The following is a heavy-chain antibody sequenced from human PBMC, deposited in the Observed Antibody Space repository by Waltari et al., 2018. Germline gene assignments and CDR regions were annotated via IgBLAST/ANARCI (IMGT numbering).Heavy chain of an antibody. CDR3: ARGHNYYGVAF. Sequence: QLQLQESGPGLVKPSETLSLTCTVSGGSIHSTVYYWAWIRQPPGKGLEWIGYIYDTGRTNYTPPRRSRVAMSIDTSNNKFSLKMSAVTAADTAVYFCARGHNYYGVAFWGQGTTVTVSS. D-gene: IGHD3-10*01. CDR2: IYDTGRT. CDR1: GGSIHSTVYY. J-gene: IGHJ6*02. V-gene: IGHV4-39*02.